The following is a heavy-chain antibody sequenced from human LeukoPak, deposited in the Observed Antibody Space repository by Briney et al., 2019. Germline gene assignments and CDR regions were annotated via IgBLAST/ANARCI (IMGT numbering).Heavy chain of an antibody. J-gene: IGHJ4*02. CDR3: AGSNCSSTSCPSPSDFDY. CDR2: IYYSGST. D-gene: IGHD2-2*01. V-gene: IGHV4-39*01. CDR1: GGSISSSSYY. Sequence: SETLSLTCTVSGGSISSSSYYWGWIRQPPGKGLEWIGSIYYSGSTYYNPSLKSRVTISVDTSKNQFSLKLRSVTAADTAVYYCAGSNCSSTSCPSPSDFDYWGQGTLVTVSS.